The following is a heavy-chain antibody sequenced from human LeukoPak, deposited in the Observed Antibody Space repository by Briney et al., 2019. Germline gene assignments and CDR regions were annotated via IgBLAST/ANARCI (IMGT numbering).Heavy chain of an antibody. V-gene: IGHV3-30*18. Sequence: GGSLRLSCAASGFTFGSYGMHWVRQAPGKGLEWVAVISYDGSNKYYADSVKGRFTISRDNSKNTLYLQMNSLRAEDTAAYYCAKPPQTVAGLFDYWGQGTLVTVSS. CDR3: AKPPQTVAGLFDY. D-gene: IGHD6-19*01. CDR2: ISYDGSNK. CDR1: GFTFGSYG. J-gene: IGHJ4*02.